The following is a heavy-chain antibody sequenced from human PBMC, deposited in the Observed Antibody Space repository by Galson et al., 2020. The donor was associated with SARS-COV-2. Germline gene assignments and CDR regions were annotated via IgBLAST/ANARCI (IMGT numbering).Heavy chain of an antibody. V-gene: IGHV3-30*09. CDR1: GFTFSRYD. Sequence: GGSLRLSCEASGFTFSRYDMHWVRQAPAKGLEWVAGVSNDGRLKYYSKSLTGRFAVSRDNSKNTLFLQMNSLRAEDTAVYYCARDLITMIVNDAFDVWGQGTLVAVSS. J-gene: IGHJ3*01. D-gene: IGHD3-22*01. CDR2: VSNDGRLK. CDR3: ARDLITMIVNDAFDV.